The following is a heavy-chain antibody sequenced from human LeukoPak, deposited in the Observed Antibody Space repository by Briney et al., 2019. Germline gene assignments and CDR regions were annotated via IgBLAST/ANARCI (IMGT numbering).Heavy chain of an antibody. J-gene: IGHJ5*02. CDR3: ARGKTSQNIVTRKTYNWFDP. Sequence: GGSLRLSCAASGFTFSSYSMSWVRQAPGKGLEWISGISVSGHRTYHAASVKGRFTISRDNSNNMVYLQMNSSRAEDTAVYYCARGKTSQNIVTRKTYNWFDPWGQGTLVTVSS. V-gene: IGHV3-23*01. CDR2: ISVSGHRT. D-gene: IGHD2/OR15-2a*01. CDR1: GFTFSSYS.